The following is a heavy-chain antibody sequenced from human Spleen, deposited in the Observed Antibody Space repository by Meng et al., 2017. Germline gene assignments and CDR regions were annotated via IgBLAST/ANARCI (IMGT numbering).Heavy chain of an antibody. V-gene: IGHV4-34*01. Sequence: AAGLLTPSDTLALTCFVSGGSFRDYYWSRIRQPPGKGLEWIGEINHSGSTNYNPSLESRATISVDTSQNNLSLKLSSVTAADSAVYYCARGPTTMAHDFDYWGQGTLVTVSS. CDR1: GGSFRDYY. CDR3: ARGPTTMAHDFDY. D-gene: IGHD4-11*01. J-gene: IGHJ4*02. CDR2: INHSGST.